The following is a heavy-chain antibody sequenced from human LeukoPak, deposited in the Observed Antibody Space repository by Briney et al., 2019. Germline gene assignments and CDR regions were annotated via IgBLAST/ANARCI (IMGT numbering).Heavy chain of an antibody. D-gene: IGHD3-22*01. CDR2: FDPEDGET. CDR1: GYTLTELS. V-gene: IGHV1-24*01. Sequence: ASVKVSCKVSGYTLTELSMHWVRQAPGKGLEWMGGFDPEDGETIYAQKLQGRVTMTEDASTDTAYMELSSLRSEDTAVYYCATARTLYYYDSSGYHWGLRWFDPWGQGTLVTVSS. J-gene: IGHJ5*02. CDR3: ATARTLYYYDSSGYHWGLRWFDP.